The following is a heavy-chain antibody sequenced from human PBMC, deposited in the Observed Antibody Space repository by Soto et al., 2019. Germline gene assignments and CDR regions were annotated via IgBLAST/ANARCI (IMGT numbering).Heavy chain of an antibody. CDR2: ISYSGST. V-gene: IGHV4-30-4*01. J-gene: IGHJ4*02. Sequence: SESLSLTYTVSGGSISSGNYYWSWIRQPPGKGLEWIGFISYSGSTYYSLSLKSRVTISVDTSKNQFSLNLSFVTAADTAVYYCARRYGYSFDYWGQGTLVTVS. D-gene: IGHD1-1*01. CDR1: GGSISSGNYY. CDR3: ARRYGYSFDY.